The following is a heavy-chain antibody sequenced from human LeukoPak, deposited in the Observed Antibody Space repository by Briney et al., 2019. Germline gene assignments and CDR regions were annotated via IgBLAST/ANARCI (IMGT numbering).Heavy chain of an antibody. J-gene: IGHJ4*02. Sequence: LSLTCAVYGGSFSGYYWSWIRQAPGKGLEWVSYISSSGSTIYYADSVKGRFTISRDNAKNSLYLQMNSLRAEDTAVYYCARMGYSGLDYWGQGTLVTVSS. CDR1: GGSFSGYY. CDR2: ISSSGSTI. CDR3: ARMGYSGLDY. D-gene: IGHD3-10*01. V-gene: IGHV3-11*01.